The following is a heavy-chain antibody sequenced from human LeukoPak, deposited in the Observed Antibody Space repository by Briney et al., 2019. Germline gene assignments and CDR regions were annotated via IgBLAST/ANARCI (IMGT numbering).Heavy chain of an antibody. CDR1: GGSISSYY. Sequence: SETLPLTCTVSGGSISSYYWSWIRQPPGKGLEWIGYIYYSGSTNYNPSLKSRVTISVDTSKNQFSLKLSSVTAADTAVYYCAGSRDGYLFDYWGQGTLVTVSS. J-gene: IGHJ4*02. CDR3: AGSRDGYLFDY. CDR2: IYYSGST. D-gene: IGHD5-24*01. V-gene: IGHV4-59*08.